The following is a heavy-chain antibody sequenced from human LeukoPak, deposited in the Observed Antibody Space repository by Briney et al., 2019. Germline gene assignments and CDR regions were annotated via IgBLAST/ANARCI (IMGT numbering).Heavy chain of an antibody. CDR1: GGSVSNADYY. V-gene: IGHV4-61*08. J-gene: IGHJ2*01. CDR3: ARDRDYYDSSGYFNWYFDL. CDR2: FYYSGST. D-gene: IGHD3-22*01. Sequence: SETLSLTCTVSGGSVSNADYYWSWIRQPPGKGLEWIGYFYYSGSTNYNPSLQNRVTISVDTSKNQFSLNLTSVTAADTAVYYCARDRDYYDSSGYFNWYFDLWGRGTLVTVSS.